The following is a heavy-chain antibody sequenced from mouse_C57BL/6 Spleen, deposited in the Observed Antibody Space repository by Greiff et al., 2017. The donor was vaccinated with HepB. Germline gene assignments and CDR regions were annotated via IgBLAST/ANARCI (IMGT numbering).Heavy chain of an antibody. J-gene: IGHJ3*01. CDR1: GYPFTSYW. CDR2: IYPCSGST. D-gene: IGHD2-1*01. Sequence: VQLQPPGAELVKPGASVKMSCKASGYPFTSYWITWVKQRPGQGLAWIGDIYPCSGSTTYNEKFKSKATLTVDTSSSTAYMQLSSLTSEDSAVYYCARRNYVSWFAYWGQGTLVTVSA. CDR3: ARRNYVSWFAY. V-gene: IGHV1-55*01.